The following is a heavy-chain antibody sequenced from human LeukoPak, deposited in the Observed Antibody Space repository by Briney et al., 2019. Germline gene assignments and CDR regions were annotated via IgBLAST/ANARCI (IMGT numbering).Heavy chain of an antibody. D-gene: IGHD6-19*01. CDR3: ARDVAVAGIVGY. CDR1: GYTFTSYG. Sequence: ASVKVSCKASGYTFTSYGINWVRQAPGQGLEWMGWISAYNGNTNYAQRLQGRVTMTTDTSTSTAYMELRSLRSDDTAVYYCARDVAVAGIVGYWGQGTLVTVSS. V-gene: IGHV1-18*01. J-gene: IGHJ4*02. CDR2: ISAYNGNT.